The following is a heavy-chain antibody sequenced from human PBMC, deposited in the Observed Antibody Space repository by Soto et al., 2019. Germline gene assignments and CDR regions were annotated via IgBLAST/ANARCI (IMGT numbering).Heavy chain of an antibody. J-gene: IGHJ6*02. CDR2: ISGSGGST. Sequence: PGGSLRLSCAASGYSFRTFGMHWVRQAPGKGLEWVSAISGSGGSTYYADSVKGRFTISRDNSKNTLYLQMNSLRAEDTAVYYCSGYCSGGSCYSGPLEPQSDHYYYGMDVWGQGTTVTVSS. CDR1: GYSFRTFG. V-gene: IGHV3-23*01. D-gene: IGHD2-15*01. CDR3: SGYCSGGSCYSGPLEPQSDHYYYGMDV.